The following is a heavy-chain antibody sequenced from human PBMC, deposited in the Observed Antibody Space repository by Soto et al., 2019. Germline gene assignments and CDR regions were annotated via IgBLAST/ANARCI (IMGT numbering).Heavy chain of an antibody. CDR1: GGSINSYY. J-gene: IGHJ1*01. Sequence: SETLSLTCTVSGGSINSYYWSWIRQPPGKGLERIGYIYSSGSTIYNPSLKSRVTISVDTSKNQFSLKLSSVTAAYTAVYYCARQPSYHGFFQHWSQGTLVTVSS. V-gene: IGHV4-59*08. CDR2: IYSSGST. D-gene: IGHD1-26*01. CDR3: ARQPSYHGFFQH.